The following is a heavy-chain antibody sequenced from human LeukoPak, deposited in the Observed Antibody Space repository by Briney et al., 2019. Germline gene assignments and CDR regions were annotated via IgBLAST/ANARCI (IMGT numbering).Heavy chain of an antibody. J-gene: IGHJ6*03. CDR3: ARVTYDYGGNPPVLYYYYYYMDV. V-gene: IGHV4-59*08. D-gene: IGHD4-23*01. Sequence: SETLSLTCTVSGASISSHYWSWIRQPPGKGLEWIGNIYDSGGTNYNPSLKSRVTISVDTSKNQFSLKLSSVTAADTAVYYCARVTYDYGGNPPVLYYYYYYMDVWGKGTTVTISS. CDR2: IYDSGGT. CDR1: GASISSHY.